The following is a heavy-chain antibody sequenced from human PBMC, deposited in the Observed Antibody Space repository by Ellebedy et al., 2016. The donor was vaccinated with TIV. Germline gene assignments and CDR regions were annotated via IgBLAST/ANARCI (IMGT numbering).Heavy chain of an antibody. J-gene: IGHJ5*02. CDR1: GDSVSSNSAA. Sequence: SCAISGDSVSSNSAAWNWIRQSPSGGLEWLGRTYYRSKWNNDYAVSVKSRITINPDTSKNQFSLQLNSVTPEDTAVYYCARGGDWFDPWGQGTLVTVSS. CDR2: TYYRSKWNN. V-gene: IGHV6-1*01. CDR3: ARGGDWFDP.